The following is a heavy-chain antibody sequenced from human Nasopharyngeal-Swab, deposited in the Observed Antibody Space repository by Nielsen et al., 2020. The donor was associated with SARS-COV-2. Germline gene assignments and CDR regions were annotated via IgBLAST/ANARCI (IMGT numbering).Heavy chain of an antibody. J-gene: IGHJ3*02. CDR3: ARHKSEYDAFDI. CDR2: IYYSGST. Sequence: SETLSLTCTVSGGSISSYYWSWIRQPPGKGLEWIGYIYYSGSTNYNPSLKSRVTISVDTSKNQFSLKLSSVTAADTTVYYCARHKSEYDAFDIWGQGTMVTVSS. CDR1: GGSISSYY. D-gene: IGHD6-6*01. V-gene: IGHV4-59*08.